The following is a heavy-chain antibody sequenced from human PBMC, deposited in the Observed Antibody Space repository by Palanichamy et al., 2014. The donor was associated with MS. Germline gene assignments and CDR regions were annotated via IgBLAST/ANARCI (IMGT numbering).Heavy chain of an antibody. CDR1: GFTFSIYA. J-gene: IGHJ4*02. CDR3: VKTRMAAAGIKSFDY. Sequence: EVHLLESGGGLVQPGGSLRLSCAASGFTFSIYAMTWVRQAPGKGLEWVSTIHGSDGGTYYADSVKGRFTISRDNSKNTLYLQMNCLRAEDTAVYYCVKTRMAAAGIKSFDYWGQGTLVTVSS. CDR2: IHGSDGGT. V-gene: IGHV3-23*01. D-gene: IGHD6-13*01.